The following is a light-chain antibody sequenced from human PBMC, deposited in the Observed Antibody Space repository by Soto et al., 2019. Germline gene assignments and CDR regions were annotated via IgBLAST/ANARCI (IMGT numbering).Light chain of an antibody. CDR3: QQYNNWPPYT. CDR1: QSVSSN. CDR2: GAY. Sequence: EIVMTQSPATLSVSPRERATLSCRASQSVSSNLAWYQQKPGQAPRLLIYGAYTRATGIPARFSGSESGTEFTLTISSLQSEDSAIYHCQQYNNWPPYTFGQGTKLEIK. V-gene: IGKV3-15*01. J-gene: IGKJ2*01.